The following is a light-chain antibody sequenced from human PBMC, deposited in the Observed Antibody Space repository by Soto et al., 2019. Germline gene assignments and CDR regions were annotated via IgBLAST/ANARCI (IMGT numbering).Light chain of an antibody. CDR2: DAS. V-gene: IGKV1-13*02. CDR3: KQCNSDTIT. J-gene: IGKJ5*01. Sequence: AIQLTQSPSSLSASVGDRVTITCRASQGISSALAWYQQKPGKAPKLLIYDASSLESGVPSRFSGSGSGTDFTLTISSLQPEDFATYYCKQCNSDTITFGPGTRLEIK. CDR1: QGISSA.